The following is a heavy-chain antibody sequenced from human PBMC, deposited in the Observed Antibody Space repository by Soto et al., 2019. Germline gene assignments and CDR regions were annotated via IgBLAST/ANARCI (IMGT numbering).Heavy chain of an antibody. CDR3: AKDRGGPVLQN. J-gene: IGHJ1*01. Sequence: GGSLRLSCAASGFTFSSYAMSWVRQAPGKGLEWASAISGSRGSTYYADYVKGRFTISRDNSKNTLYLQMNSLRAEDTAVYYCAKDRGGPVLQNWGQGTLVTVSS. CDR1: GFTFSSYA. CDR2: ISGSRGST. V-gene: IGHV3-23*01.